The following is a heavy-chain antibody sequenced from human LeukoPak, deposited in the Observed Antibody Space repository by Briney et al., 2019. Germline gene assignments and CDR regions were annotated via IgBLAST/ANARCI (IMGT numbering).Heavy chain of an antibody. CDR1: GYTFTSYA. V-gene: IGHV7-4-1*02. D-gene: IGHD3-22*01. J-gene: IGHJ5*02. Sequence: GASVKVSCKASGYTFTSYAMNWVRQAPGQGLEWMGWINTNTGNPTYAQGFTGRFVLSLDTSVSTAYLQISSLKAEDTAVYYCARDSTSYYYDSSGYPNWFDPWGQGTLVTVSS. CDR3: ARDSTSYYYDSSGYPNWFDP. CDR2: INTNTGNP.